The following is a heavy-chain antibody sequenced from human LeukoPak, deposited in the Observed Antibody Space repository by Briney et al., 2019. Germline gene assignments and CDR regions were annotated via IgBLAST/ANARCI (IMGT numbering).Heavy chain of an antibody. Sequence: GASVKVSCKASGYTFTSYYMHWVRQAPGQGLEWMGIINPSGGSTSYAQKFQGRVTMTRDTSTSTVYMELSSLRSEDTAVYYCARDRLVPAAMLYYGMDVWGQGTTVTVSS. J-gene: IGHJ6*02. V-gene: IGHV1-46*01. CDR2: INPSGGST. CDR3: ARDRLVPAAMLYYGMDV. CDR1: GYTFTSYY. D-gene: IGHD2-2*01.